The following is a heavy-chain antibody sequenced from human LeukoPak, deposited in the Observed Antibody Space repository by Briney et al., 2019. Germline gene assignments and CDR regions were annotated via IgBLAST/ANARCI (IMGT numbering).Heavy chain of an antibody. D-gene: IGHD2-2*01. CDR3: AKNQLPVVVPAAMDY. CDR2: ISSSGSTI. V-gene: IGHV3-11*01. CDR1: GFTFSDYY. Sequence: PGGSLRLSCAASGFTFSDYYMSWIRQAPGKGLEWVSYISSSGSTIYYADSVKGRFTISRDNSKNTLYLQMNSLRAEDTAVYYCAKNQLPVVVPAAMDYWGQGTLVTVSS. J-gene: IGHJ4*02.